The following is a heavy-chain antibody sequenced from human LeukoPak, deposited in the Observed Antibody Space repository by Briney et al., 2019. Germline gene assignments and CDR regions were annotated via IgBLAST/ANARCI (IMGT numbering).Heavy chain of an antibody. J-gene: IGHJ6*02. CDR1: GFTVSIDF. CDR2: ISAGGST. CDR3: SKGRGVV. D-gene: IGHD3-10*01. Sequence: GGSLRLSCVGSGFTVSIDFMGWVRQTPGKGLQWLSLISAGGSTYYADSVKGRFIISRDTSKNALYLQMNSLRVEDTAVYYCSKGRGVVWGQGTTVTVSS. V-gene: IGHV3-66*01.